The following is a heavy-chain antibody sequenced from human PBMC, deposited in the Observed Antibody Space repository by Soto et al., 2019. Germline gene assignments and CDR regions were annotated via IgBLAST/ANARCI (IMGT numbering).Heavy chain of an antibody. Sequence: XXSLSLSFAASGFTFSSYSMHWVRQAPGKGLEWVSYISSSSSTIYYADSVKGRFTISRDNAKNSLYLQMNSLRAEDTAVYYCARENYGDYLNWFDPWGQGTLVTVSS. D-gene: IGHD4-17*01. J-gene: IGHJ5*02. CDR1: GFTFSSYS. V-gene: IGHV3-48*01. CDR2: ISSSSSTI. CDR3: ARENYGDYLNWFDP.